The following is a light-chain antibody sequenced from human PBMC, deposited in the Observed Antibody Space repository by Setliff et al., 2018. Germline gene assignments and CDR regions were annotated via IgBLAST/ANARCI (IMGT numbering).Light chain of an antibody. V-gene: IGLV2-8*01. CDR3: SAYAGSNNWGV. CDR2: EVT. CDR1: TSDVGGYDY. Sequence: QPALTQPPSASGSPGQSVTISCTGTTSDVGGYDYVSWYQQHPDKAPKLILYEVTKRPSGVPDRFSGSKSGNTASLTVSGLQADDEADYYCSAYAGSNNWGVFGTGTKVTVL. J-gene: IGLJ1*01.